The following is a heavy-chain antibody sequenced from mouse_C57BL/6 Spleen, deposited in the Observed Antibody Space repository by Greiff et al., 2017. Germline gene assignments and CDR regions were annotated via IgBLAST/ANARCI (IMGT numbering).Heavy chain of an antibody. D-gene: IGHD2-4*01. CDR2: IDPSDSDT. Sequence: QVQLQQPGAELVRPGSSVKLSCKASGYTFTSYWMHWVKQRPIQGLEWIGNIDPSDSDTHYNQKFKDKATLTVDKSSSTAYMQLSSLTSEDSAVYCCARYDYDGWYFDVWGTGTTVTVSS. CDR1: GYTFTSYW. J-gene: IGHJ1*03. V-gene: IGHV1-52*01. CDR3: ARYDYDGWYFDV.